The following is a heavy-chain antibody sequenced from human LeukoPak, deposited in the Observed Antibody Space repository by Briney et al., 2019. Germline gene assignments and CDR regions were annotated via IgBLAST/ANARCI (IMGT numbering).Heavy chain of an antibody. V-gene: IGHV4-39*01. D-gene: IGHD3-10*01. CDR2: IYYSGST. J-gene: IGHJ4*02. CDR1: GGSIRSSSDC. Sequence: SESLSLTCTVSGGSIRSSSDCWGWIRQPRGRGREWIAIIYYSGSTYYNASLNSPVTISVDTSNNQFSLKLSSVTAADTAVYYCARIGGTFDYWGQGTLVTVSS. CDR3: ARIGGTFDY.